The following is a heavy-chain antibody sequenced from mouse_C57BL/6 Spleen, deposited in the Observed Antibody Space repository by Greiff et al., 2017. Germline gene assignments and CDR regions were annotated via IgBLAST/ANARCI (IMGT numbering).Heavy chain of an antibody. CDR1: GYAFSSYW. J-gene: IGHJ1*03. CDR3: ARRGSRNWYVDG. V-gene: IGHV1-80*01. D-gene: IGHD1-1*01. Sequence: VQLQQSGAELVKPGASVKISCKASGYAFSSYWMNWVKQRPGKGLEWIGQIYPGDGDTNYNGKFKGKATLTADKSSSTAYMPLSSLTSEDSAVYCCARRGSRNWYVDGWGTGTTVTVSS. CDR2: IYPGDGDT.